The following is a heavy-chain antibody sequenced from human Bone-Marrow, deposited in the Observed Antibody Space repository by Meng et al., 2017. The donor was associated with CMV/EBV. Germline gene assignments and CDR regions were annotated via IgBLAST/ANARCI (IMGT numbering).Heavy chain of an antibody. CDR3: ARESGDYDAFDY. Sequence: GESLKISCAASGFTFSSYSMNWVRQAPGKGLEWVSSISGSSSYIFYADSVKGRFTISKDNAKNSLYLQMNSLRAEDTAVYYCARESGDYDAFDYWGQGTLVTVSS. D-gene: IGHD4-17*01. CDR1: GFTFSSYS. CDR2: ISGSSSYI. V-gene: IGHV3-21*01. J-gene: IGHJ4*02.